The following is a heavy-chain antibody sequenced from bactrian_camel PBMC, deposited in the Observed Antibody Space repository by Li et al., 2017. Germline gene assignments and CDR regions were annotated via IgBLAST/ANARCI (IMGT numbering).Heavy chain of an antibody. Sequence: HVQLVESGGGSVQAGGSLRISCTASTSIRTFNLYAMGWFRPAPGKEREGVATIDSDGGTSYSAAVKGRFTISKDNAKNTLFLQMNSLTPEDTAMYYCTADAGKYYLAAKAPDMDYRGQGTQVTVSS. D-gene: IGHD2*01. CDR2: IDSDGGT. J-gene: IGHJ4*01. CDR1: TSIRTFNLYA. V-gene: IGHV3S53*01.